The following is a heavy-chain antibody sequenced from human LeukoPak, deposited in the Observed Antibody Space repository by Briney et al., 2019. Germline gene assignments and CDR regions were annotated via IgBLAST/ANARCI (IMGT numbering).Heavy chain of an antibody. Sequence: ASVKVSCKASGYTFTGYYIHWVRQAPGQGPEWMGWIDPKSGGTDHAQRFQGRVTMTRDTSISTAYMELTNLRSDDTAVYYCAPTHGNGYYYYDYWGQGTQVTVSS. D-gene: IGHD5-12*01. V-gene: IGHV1-2*02. CDR1: GYTFTGYY. CDR2: IDPKSGGT. J-gene: IGHJ4*02. CDR3: APTHGNGYYYYDY.